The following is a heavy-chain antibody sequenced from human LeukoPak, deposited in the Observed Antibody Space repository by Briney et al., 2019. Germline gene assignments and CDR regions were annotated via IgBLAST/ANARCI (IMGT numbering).Heavy chain of an antibody. V-gene: IGHV3-20*04. CDR3: ATARAAYSSSWRFAWFDP. Sequence: PGGSLRLSRAASGFTFDDYGMSWVRQAPGKGLEWVSGINWNGGSTGYADSVKGRFTISRDNAKNSLYLQMNSLRAEDTALYYCATARAAYSSSWRFAWFDPWGQGTLVTVSS. D-gene: IGHD6-13*01. CDR1: GFTFDDYG. J-gene: IGHJ5*02. CDR2: INWNGGST.